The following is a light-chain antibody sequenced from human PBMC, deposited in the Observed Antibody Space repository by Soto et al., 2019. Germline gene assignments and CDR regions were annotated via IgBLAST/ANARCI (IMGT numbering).Light chain of an antibody. CDR2: GAS. V-gene: IGKV3-15*01. J-gene: IGKJ1*01. CDR1: QSVSSK. Sequence: EIVMTQSPATLSVSPGERATLSCRASQSVSSKLAWYQQKPGQAPRLLIYGASTRATGIPARFSGSGSGTQFTLTISSLQSEDFAVYYCQQYNNWPPCTFGQGNKVEIK. CDR3: QQYNNWPPCT.